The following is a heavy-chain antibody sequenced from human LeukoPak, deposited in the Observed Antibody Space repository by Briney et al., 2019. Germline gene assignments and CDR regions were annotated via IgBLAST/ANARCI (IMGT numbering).Heavy chain of an antibody. D-gene: IGHD5-18*01. CDR2: IYWDDDR. Sequence: SGPTLVKPTQTLTLTCTFSGFSLSTSGVHVGWIRQPPGKALEWLALIYWDDDRRYSPSLKSRLTINKDTSKNLVVLTMPNIDPVDTATYYCAHSVDSAMVNWGQGTLVTVSS. CDR3: AHSVDSAMVN. J-gene: IGHJ4*02. V-gene: IGHV2-5*02. CDR1: GFSLSTSGVH.